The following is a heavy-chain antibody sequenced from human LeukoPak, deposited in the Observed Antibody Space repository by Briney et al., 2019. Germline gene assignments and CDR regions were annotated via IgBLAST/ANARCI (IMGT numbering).Heavy chain of an antibody. J-gene: IGHJ5*02. CDR3: AKITDRNWFDP. Sequence: GGSLRLSCAASGFTVGSNYMSWVRQAPGKGLEWVSVIYSGGSTYYADSVKGRFTISRDNSKNTLYLQMNSLRAEDTAVYYCAKITDRNWFDPWGQGTLVTVSS. D-gene: IGHD5-24*01. V-gene: IGHV3-53*01. CDR2: IYSGGST. CDR1: GFTVGSNY.